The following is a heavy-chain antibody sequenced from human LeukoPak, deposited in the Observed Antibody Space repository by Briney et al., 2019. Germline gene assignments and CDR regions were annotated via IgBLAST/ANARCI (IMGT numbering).Heavy chain of an antibody. CDR1: GGSLTTTSYD. V-gene: IGHV4-39*01. Sequence: SETLSLTCTVSGGSLTTTSYDWAWIRQPPGKGLEWIGSIDYSGSAYYNPSLKSRVTISVDTSRNQFSLKLTSVTAADTAVYYCARHPNYYDSNGCLQLDDLDCCGQATLVTVAS. CDR2: IDYSGSA. D-gene: IGHD3-22*01. J-gene: IGHJ4*02. CDR3: ARHPNYYDSNGCLQLDDLDC.